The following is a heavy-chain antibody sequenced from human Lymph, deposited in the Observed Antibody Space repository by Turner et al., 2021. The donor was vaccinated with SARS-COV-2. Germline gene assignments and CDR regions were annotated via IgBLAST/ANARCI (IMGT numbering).Heavy chain of an antibody. J-gene: IGHJ4*02. V-gene: IGHV3-33*01. CDR1: GFTFSTYV. CDR3: ARGLGSSWYSGGFDF. D-gene: IGHD6-13*01. CDR2: LWYDGSNK. Sequence: QVQLVESGGGVVQPGRSLRPSCGAAGFTFSTYVMHWVRQAPGKGLEWVAVLWYDGSNKYYADSVKGRFTISRDNSKNTLYLQMNSLRAEDTAVYYCARGLGSSWYSGGFDFWGQGTLVTVSS.